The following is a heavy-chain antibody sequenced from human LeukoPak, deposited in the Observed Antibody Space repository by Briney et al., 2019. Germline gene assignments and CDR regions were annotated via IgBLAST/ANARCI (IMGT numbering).Heavy chain of an antibody. Sequence: SETLSLTCTVSGGSISSYYWSWIRQPPGKGLEWIGEINHSGSTNYNPSLKSRVTISVDTSKNQFSLKLSSVTAADTAVYYCARGAATISYWGQGTLATVSS. V-gene: IGHV4-34*01. CDR3: ARGAATISY. CDR1: GGSISSYY. D-gene: IGHD5-24*01. J-gene: IGHJ4*02. CDR2: INHSGST.